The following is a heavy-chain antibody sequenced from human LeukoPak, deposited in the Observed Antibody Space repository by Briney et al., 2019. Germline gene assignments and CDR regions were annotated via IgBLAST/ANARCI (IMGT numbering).Heavy chain of an antibody. V-gene: IGHV3-7*01. CDR2: IKQDGTEK. CDR3: ATTLYCPGTSCSGYFDY. D-gene: IGHD2-2*01. Sequence: GGALRLSCAASGFTFSSYWMNWVRQAPGKGLEWVANIKQDGTEKYYVDSVKGRFTISRDNAKNSRYLQMKSRRAEDTAVYYCATTLYCPGTSCSGYFDYWGPGTLVTASS. J-gene: IGHJ4*01. CDR1: GFTFSSYW.